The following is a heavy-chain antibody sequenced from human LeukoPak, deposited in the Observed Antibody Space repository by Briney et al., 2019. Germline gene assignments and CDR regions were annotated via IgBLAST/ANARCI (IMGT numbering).Heavy chain of an antibody. Sequence: GGSLRLSCAASGFTLSSYAMSWVRQAPGKGLEWVAVIWYDGSNKYYADSVKGRFTISRDNSKNTLYLQMNSLRAEDTAVYYCARISAAGNNWGQGTLVTVSS. D-gene: IGHD6-13*01. CDR2: IWYDGSNK. J-gene: IGHJ4*02. CDR1: GFTLSSYA. V-gene: IGHV3-33*08. CDR3: ARISAAGNN.